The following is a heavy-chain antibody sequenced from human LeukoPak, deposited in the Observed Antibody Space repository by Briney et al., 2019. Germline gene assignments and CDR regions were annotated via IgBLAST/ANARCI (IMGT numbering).Heavy chain of an antibody. CDR3: ARAGDKLYCSGGSCLGYAFDI. J-gene: IGHJ3*02. V-gene: IGHV4-59*01. Sequence: PSETLSLTCSVSGGSISSYYWSWIRQPPGKGLEWIGYMYYSGSSNYNPSLKSRVTISVDTSKNQFSLKLSSVTAADTAVYYCARAGDKLYCSGGSCLGYAFDIWGQGTMVTVSS. CDR1: GGSISSYY. D-gene: IGHD2-15*01. CDR2: MYYSGSS.